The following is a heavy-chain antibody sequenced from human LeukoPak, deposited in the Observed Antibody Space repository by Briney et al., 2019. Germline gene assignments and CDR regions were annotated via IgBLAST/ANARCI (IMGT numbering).Heavy chain of an antibody. CDR2: IYSGGST. Sequence: PVGCLRLSCAASGFTASSNYMSWVCQGPGEGLGWVSVIYSGGSTYYADLVKGRFTISRDNAKNSLYLQMNSLRAEDTAVYYCASSPGTTGTTGAYWGQGTLVTVSS. D-gene: IGHD1-1*01. CDR1: GFTASSNY. J-gene: IGHJ4*02. CDR3: ASSPGTTGTTGAY. V-gene: IGHV3-53*01.